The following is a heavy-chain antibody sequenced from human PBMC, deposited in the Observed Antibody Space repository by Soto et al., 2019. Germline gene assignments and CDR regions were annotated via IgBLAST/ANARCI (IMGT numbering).Heavy chain of an antibody. D-gene: IGHD6-6*01. V-gene: IGHV4-34*01. J-gene: IGHJ6*02. Sequence: KTSETLSLTCAVFGGSFSGYYWSWIRQPPGKGLEWIGETIHSGGTNYSPSLRSRVTISLDTSNNQFSLSLYSVTAADTAVYYCARGGGSSWSYYPMDVWGHGTTVTVSS. CDR2: TIHSGGT. CDR1: GGSFSGYY. CDR3: ARGGGSSWSYYPMDV.